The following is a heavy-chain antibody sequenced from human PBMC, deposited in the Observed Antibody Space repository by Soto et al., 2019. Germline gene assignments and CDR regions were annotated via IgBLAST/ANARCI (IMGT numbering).Heavy chain of an antibody. D-gene: IGHD3-22*01. CDR1: GGSFSGYY. CDR2: VHHSGST. J-gene: IGHJ4*02. V-gene: IGHV4-34*01. CDR3: ARGITMKVAVQGVAPDNYYLDY. Sequence: PSETLSLTCAVYGGSFSGYYWSWIRQPPGKGLEWIGEVHHSGSTNQNPSLKSRVTLSVDTSKNQFSMRLRSLTAADTALYYCARGITMKVAVQGVAPDNYYLDYWSQGTLVTVSS.